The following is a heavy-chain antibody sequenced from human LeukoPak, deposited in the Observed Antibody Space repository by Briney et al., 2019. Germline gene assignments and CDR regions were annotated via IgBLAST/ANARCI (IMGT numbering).Heavy chain of an antibody. CDR3: GKGGFGWDSKWVEP. Sequence: GASVKVSCKASGYTFTSYDINWVRQATGQGLEWMGWMNPNSGNTGYAQKFQGRVTMTRNTSISTAYMELSSLSSEDTAVYYCGKGGFGWDSKWVEPWGQGTLVNGSS. D-gene: IGHD3-16*01. V-gene: IGHV1-8*01. CDR2: MNPNSGNT. J-gene: IGHJ4*03. CDR1: GYTFTSYD.